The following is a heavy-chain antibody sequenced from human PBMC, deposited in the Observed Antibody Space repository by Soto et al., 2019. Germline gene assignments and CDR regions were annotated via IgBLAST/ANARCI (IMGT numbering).Heavy chain of an antibody. Sequence: GASVKVSCKASGYTFTSYGISWVRQAPGQGLEWMGWISAYNGNTNHAQKLQGRVTMTTDTSTSTAYMELRSLRSDDTAVYYCARVAHYYDSSGYEHYYYYGMDVWGQGTTVTVS. CDR1: GYTFTSYG. J-gene: IGHJ6*02. CDR3: ARVAHYYDSSGYEHYYYYGMDV. CDR2: ISAYNGNT. V-gene: IGHV1-18*04. D-gene: IGHD3-22*01.